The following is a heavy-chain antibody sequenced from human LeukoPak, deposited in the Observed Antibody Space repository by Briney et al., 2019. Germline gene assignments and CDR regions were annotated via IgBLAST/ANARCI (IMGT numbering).Heavy chain of an antibody. D-gene: IGHD3-3*01. CDR3: ARGAIFGVVIYFDY. Sequence: SVKVSCKASGGTFSSYAISWVRQAPGQGLEWMGRIIPILGIANYAQKFQGRVTITADKSTSTAYMELSSLRSEDTAVYYCARGAIFGVVIYFDYWGQGTLVTVSS. J-gene: IGHJ4*02. CDR2: IIPILGIA. CDR1: GGTFSSYA. V-gene: IGHV1-69*04.